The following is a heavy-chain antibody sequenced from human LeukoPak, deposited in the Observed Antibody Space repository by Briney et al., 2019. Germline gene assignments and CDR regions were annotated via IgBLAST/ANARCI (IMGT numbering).Heavy chain of an antibody. CDR2: ISYDGSNT. V-gene: IGHV3-30*18. Sequence: GGSLRLSCAASGFIYSSYGMYWVRQAPGKGLEWVAVISYDGSNTYYADSVKGRFTISRDNSKNTLYLQMNSLRAEDTAVYYCAKAGYYGDYVWYFDYWGQGTLVTVSS. D-gene: IGHD4-17*01. J-gene: IGHJ4*02. CDR3: AKAGYYGDYVWYFDY. CDR1: GFIYSSYG.